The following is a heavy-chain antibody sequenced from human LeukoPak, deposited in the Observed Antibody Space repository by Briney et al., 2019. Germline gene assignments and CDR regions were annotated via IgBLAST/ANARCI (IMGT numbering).Heavy chain of an antibody. D-gene: IGHD1-26*01. J-gene: IGHJ4*02. CDR1: GFTFSSYA. V-gene: IGHV3-30-3*01. CDR2: ISYDGSNK. Sequence: GGSLRLSCAASGFTFSSYAMHWVRQAPGKGLEWVAVISYDGSNKYYADSVKGRFTISRDNSKNTLYLQMNSLRAEDTAVYYCARDVATDFDYWGQGTLVTVSS. CDR3: ARDVATDFDY.